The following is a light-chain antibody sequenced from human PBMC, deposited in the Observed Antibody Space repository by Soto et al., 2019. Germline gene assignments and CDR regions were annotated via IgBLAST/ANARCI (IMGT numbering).Light chain of an antibody. CDR1: QSLLHSDGYNY. CDR2: LGS. Sequence: DIVMTQSPVSLPVTPGEPASITCRSSQSLLHSDGYNYLDWYLQKPGQSPQLLIYLGSNRASGVPARFSGSGSGTDFTLKISRVEAEDVGVYYCMQALQTPLTFGGGTKVEIK. V-gene: IGKV2-28*01. J-gene: IGKJ4*01. CDR3: MQALQTPLT.